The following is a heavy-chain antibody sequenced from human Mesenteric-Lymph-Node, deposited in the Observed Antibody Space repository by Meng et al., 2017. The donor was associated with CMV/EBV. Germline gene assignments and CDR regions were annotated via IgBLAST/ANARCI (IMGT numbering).Heavy chain of an antibody. CDR2: IYYSGST. CDR3: ARGRVTTVTAFLFDY. Sequence: SETLSLTCTVSGGSISSYYWSWIRQPPGKGLEWIGYIYYSGSTNYNPSLKSRVTISVDTSKNQFSLKLNSVTAADTAVYYCARGRVTTVTAFLFDYWGQGTLVTVSS. CDR1: GGSISSYY. D-gene: IGHD4-17*01. V-gene: IGHV4-59*12. J-gene: IGHJ4*02.